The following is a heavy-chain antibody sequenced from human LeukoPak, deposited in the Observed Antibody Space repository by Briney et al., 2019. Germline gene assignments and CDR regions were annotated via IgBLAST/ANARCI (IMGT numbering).Heavy chain of an antibody. CDR1: GGSISSSLYH. V-gene: IGHV4-39*01. D-gene: IGHD1-1*01. CDR3: ARQIVGTSWNYYYSYIDV. CDR2: VFHSGTT. J-gene: IGHJ6*03. Sequence: PSETLSLTCSVSGGSISSSLYHWGWLRQPPGKRLEWIGNVFHSGTTYRSPSLQSRVAFSVDTSKNQFSLKLTSVTATDTAVYYCARQIVGTSWNYYYSYIDVWGKGTSVSVSS.